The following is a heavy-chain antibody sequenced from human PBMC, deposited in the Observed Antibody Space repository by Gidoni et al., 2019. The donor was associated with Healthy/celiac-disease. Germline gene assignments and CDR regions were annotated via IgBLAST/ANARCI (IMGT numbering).Heavy chain of an antibody. CDR3: ARVRWLQPRGGQNFDY. D-gene: IGHD5-12*01. J-gene: IGHJ4*02. CDR2: INHSGST. V-gene: IGHV4-34*01. Sequence: QEQLQQWGAGLLKHSETLYRTCADDGGSFSCYYWSWIRQPPGKGLEWIGEINHSGSTNYNPSLKRRVTISVDTSKNQFSLKLSSVTAADTAVYSCARVRWLQPRGGQNFDYWGQGTLVTVSS. CDR1: GGSFSCYY.